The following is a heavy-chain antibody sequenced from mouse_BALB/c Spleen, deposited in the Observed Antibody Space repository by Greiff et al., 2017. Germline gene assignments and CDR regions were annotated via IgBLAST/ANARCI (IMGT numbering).Heavy chain of an antibody. Sequence: QVQLKQPGAELVKPGASVKLSCKASGYTFTSYYMYWVKQRPGQGLEWIGGINPSNGGTNFNEKFKSKATLTVDKSSSTAYMQLSSLTSEDSAVYYCTRGIYDGYFAYWGQGTLVTVSA. D-gene: IGHD2-3*01. J-gene: IGHJ3*01. CDR3: TRGIYDGYFAY. CDR1: GYTFTSYY. CDR2: INPSNGGT. V-gene: IGHV1S81*02.